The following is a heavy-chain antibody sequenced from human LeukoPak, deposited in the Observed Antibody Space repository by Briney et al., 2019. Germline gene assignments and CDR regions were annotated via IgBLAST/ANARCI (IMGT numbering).Heavy chain of an antibody. CDR2: ISSTGGTT. J-gene: IGHJ6*03. D-gene: IGHD2-15*01. CDR3: AKNGDRGAYCSGGSCYPYYYYSMDV. Sequence: GGSLRLSCAASGFTFSDYGMSWVRQAPGKGLEWVSSISSTGGTTYYADSVKGRFTISRDNSKNTLFLQLNSLRAEDTAIYYCAKNGDRGAYCSGGSCYPYYYYSMDVWGKGTTVTISS. CDR1: GFTFSDYG. V-gene: IGHV3-23*01.